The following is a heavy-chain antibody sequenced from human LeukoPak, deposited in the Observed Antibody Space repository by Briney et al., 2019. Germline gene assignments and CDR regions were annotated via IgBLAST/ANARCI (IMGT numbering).Heavy chain of an antibody. V-gene: IGHV4-31*03. J-gene: IGHJ5*02. CDR2: IYSSGST. Sequence: SETLSLTCTGSGGSIRSGGYYWSWIRQHPGKGLEWIGYIYSSGSTYYNPSLKGRVTISVDTSKNQFSLRLSSVSAADTALYYCARDSGDDRSWFDPWGQGTLVTVSS. CDR1: GGSIRSGGYY. D-gene: IGHD2-15*01. CDR3: ARDSGDDRSWFDP.